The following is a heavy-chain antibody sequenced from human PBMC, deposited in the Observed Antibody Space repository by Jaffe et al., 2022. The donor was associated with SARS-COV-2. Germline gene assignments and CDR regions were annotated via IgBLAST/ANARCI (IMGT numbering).Heavy chain of an antibody. J-gene: IGHJ6*02. CDR2: IKSNTDGGTT. CDR3: TTVPIGMDV. V-gene: IGHV3-15*01. CDR1: GFTFSNAW. Sequence: EVQLVESGGGLVKPGGSLRLSCAASGFTFSNAWMNWVRQAPGKGLEWVGRIKSNTDGGTTDYAAPVKGRFTISRDDSKNTLYLQMNSLKTEDTAVYYCTTVPIGMDVWGQGTTVTVSS.